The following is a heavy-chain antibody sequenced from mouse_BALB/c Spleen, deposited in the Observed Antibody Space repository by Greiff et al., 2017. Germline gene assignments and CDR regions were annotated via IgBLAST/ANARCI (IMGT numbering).Heavy chain of an antibody. J-gene: IGHJ2*01. Sequence: EVNVVESGGDLVKPGGSLKLSCAASGFTFSSYGMSWVRQTPDKRLEWVGTISSGGSYTYYPDSVKGRFTISRDNAKNTLYLQMRSLKSEDTSMYYCARPYGSGDPLDYWGQGTTLTVSS. CDR1: GFTFSSYG. CDR3: ARPYGSGDPLDY. D-gene: IGHD1-1*01. V-gene: IGHV5-6*01. CDR2: ISSGGSYT.